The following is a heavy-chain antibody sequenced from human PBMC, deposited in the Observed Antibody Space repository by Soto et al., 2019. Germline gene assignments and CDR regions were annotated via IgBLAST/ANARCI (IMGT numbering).Heavy chain of an antibody. V-gene: IGHV4-59*07. Sequence: QVQLQESGPALVRPSDSLSLICSVSGVPITTFYWSWIRQAPGKGLEYIGYIYYGGSTHYNPALKSRVTISEDTANNEFSLKLRSVTAADTAAYYCARGQLLHYHYGLDVWGQGTTVIV. CDR1: GVPITTFY. J-gene: IGHJ6*02. CDR2: IYYGGST. CDR3: ARGQLLHYHYGLDV. D-gene: IGHD3-10*01.